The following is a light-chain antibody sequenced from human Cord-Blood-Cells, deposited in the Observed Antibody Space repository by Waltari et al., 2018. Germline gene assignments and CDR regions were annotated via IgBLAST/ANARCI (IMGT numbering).Light chain of an antibody. Sequence: DIVMTQSPASLAVSLGARATINCKSSQSVLYSSNNKNDLAWYQQKQGQPPKLLIYWASTRESGVPDRFSGNGSGTDFTLTISSLQAEDVAVYYCQQYYSTPLTFGGGTKVEIK. V-gene: IGKV4-1*01. CDR1: QSVLYSSNNKND. CDR2: WAS. CDR3: QQYYSTPLT. J-gene: IGKJ4*01.